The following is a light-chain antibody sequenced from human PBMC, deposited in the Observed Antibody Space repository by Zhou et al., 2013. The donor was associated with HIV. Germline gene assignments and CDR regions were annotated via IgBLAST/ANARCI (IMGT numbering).Light chain of an antibody. CDR2: GAS. Sequence: DIQVTQSPASLSASVGDRVTITCRTSQNVGNFLNWYHQKPGKAPKLLIYGASTLQSGVPSKFSGSGSGTDFTLTISSLQTEDSATYFCQQANSFPLTFGGGTKVEIK. CDR3: QQANSFPLT. J-gene: IGKJ4*01. CDR1: QNVGNF. V-gene: IGKV1-12*01.